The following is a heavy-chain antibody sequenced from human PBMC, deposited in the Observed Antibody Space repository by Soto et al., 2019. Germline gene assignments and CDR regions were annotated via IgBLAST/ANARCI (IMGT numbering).Heavy chain of an antibody. D-gene: IGHD1-26*01. V-gene: IGHV3-23*01. CDR2: ISGSGGNT. J-gene: IGHJ4*02. CDR1: GFTFSSYA. Sequence: GGSLRLSCAASGFTFSSYAMSWVRQAPGKGLEWVSAISGSGGNTYYADSVKGRSTISKDNSKNTLYLQMNSLRAEDTAVYYCAKAGMYSGSYYLDYWGQGTLVTVSS. CDR3: AKAGMYSGSYYLDY.